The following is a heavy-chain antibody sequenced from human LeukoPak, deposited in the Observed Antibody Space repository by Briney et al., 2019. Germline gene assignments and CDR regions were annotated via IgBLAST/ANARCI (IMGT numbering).Heavy chain of an antibody. CDR3: ARSLGATDAFDI. CDR1: GFTFSSYS. CDR2: ISTSSIYI. Sequence: GGSLRLSCAASGFTFSSYSMNWVRQAPGKGLEWVSFISTSSIYIYYADSVKGRFTISRDNAKNSLYLQMNSLRAEDTAVYYCARSLGATDAFDIWGQGTMVIVSS. D-gene: IGHD3-10*01. V-gene: IGHV3-21*01. J-gene: IGHJ3*02.